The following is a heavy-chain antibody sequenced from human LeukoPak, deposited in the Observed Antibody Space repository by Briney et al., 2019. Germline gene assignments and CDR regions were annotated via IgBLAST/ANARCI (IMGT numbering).Heavy chain of an antibody. D-gene: IGHD3-9*01. CDR3: AKDLYLTGYSFDY. CDR1: GFTFSSYG. CDR2: ISYDGSDK. Sequence: RAGGSLRLSCAASGFTFSSYGMHWVRQAPGKGLEWVAAISYDGSDKYYADSVKGRFTISRDNSKNTLYLQMNSLRAEDTAVYYCAKDLYLTGYSFDYWGQGTLVTVSS. V-gene: IGHV3-30*18. J-gene: IGHJ4*02.